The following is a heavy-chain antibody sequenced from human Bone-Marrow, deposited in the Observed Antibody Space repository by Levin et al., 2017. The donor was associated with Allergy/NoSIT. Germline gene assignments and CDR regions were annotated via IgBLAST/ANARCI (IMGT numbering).Heavy chain of an antibody. CDR1: GYTFSSNY. Sequence: PAASVKVSCKASGYTFSSNYIHWVRQAPGQGLEWMGIINPSGGSTSYAQKFQGRVTMTRDTSTSTVYMELSRLRSEDTAVYYCARDRYSSSSHYARGYHYYGMDVWGQGTTVTVSS. CDR3: ARDRYSSSSHYARGYHYYGMDV. CDR2: INPSGGST. D-gene: IGHD6-6*01. V-gene: IGHV1-46*01. J-gene: IGHJ6*02.